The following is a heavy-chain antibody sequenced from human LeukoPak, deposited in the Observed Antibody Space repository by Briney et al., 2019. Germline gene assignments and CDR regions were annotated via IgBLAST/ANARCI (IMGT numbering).Heavy chain of an antibody. CDR2: IYSGGST. J-gene: IGHJ6*03. Sequence: GGSLRLSCAASGFTVCSNYMSWVRQAPGKGLEWVSVIYSGGSTYYADSVKGRFTISRDNSKNTLYLQMNSLRAEDTAVYYCARGWRWLQLSGDYYYMDVWGKGTTVTVSS. CDR3: ARGWRWLQLSGDYYYMDV. CDR1: GFTVCSNY. V-gene: IGHV3-53*01. D-gene: IGHD5-24*01.